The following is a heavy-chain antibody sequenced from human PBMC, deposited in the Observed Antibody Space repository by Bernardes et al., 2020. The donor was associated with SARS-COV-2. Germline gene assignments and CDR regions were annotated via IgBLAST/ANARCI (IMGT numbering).Heavy chain of an antibody. CDR1: GGSFSDYY. D-gene: IGHD2-2*02. V-gene: IGHV4-34*01. CDR2: INHSGST. Sequence: SETLSLTCAVYGGSFSDYYWFWIRQPPGKGLEWIGEINHSGSTNYNASLKSRVTISVDTSKNQFSLKLSSVTAADTAVYFCARGCSSTSCYTGVFRFDPWGQGTLVTVSS. J-gene: IGHJ5*02. CDR3: ARGCSSTSCYTGVFRFDP.